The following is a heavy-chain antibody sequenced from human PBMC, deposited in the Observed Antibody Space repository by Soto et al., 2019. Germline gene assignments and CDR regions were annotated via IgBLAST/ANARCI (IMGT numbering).Heavy chain of an antibody. V-gene: IGHV4-59*01. CDR2: IYYSGST. Sequence: ASETLSLTCTVSGGSISSYYWSWIRQPPGKGLEWIGYIYYSGSTNYNPSLKSRVTISVDTSKNQFSLKLSSVTAADTAVYYCARIVPTTKHGGQDVWGQGTTVTVSS. CDR3: ARIVPTTKHGGQDV. CDR1: GGSISSYY. J-gene: IGHJ6*02. D-gene: IGHD5-12*01.